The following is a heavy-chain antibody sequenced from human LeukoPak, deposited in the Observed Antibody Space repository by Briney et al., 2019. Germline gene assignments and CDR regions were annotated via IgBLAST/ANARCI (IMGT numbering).Heavy chain of an antibody. J-gene: IGHJ3*02. D-gene: IGHD4-11*01. Sequence: PGRSLRLSCTASGFTFGDYAMSWFRQAPGKGLEWVSAISGSGGSTYYADSVKGRFTISRDNSKNTLYLQMNSLRAEDTAVYYCARHNSNYEARDEAFDIWGQGTMVTVSS. V-gene: IGHV3-23*01. CDR3: ARHNSNYEARDEAFDI. CDR1: GFTFGDYA. CDR2: ISGSGGST.